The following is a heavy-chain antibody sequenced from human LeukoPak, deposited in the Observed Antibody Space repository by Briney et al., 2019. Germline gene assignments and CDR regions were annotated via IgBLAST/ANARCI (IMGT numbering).Heavy chain of an antibody. Sequence: ASVKVSCKASGYTFTSYGISWVRQAPGQGLEWMGWISTYNGDTDYAQKLQGRVTMTTDTSTSTAYMELRSLRSDDTAVYYCARDPGQYYDILTGYYTPYYFDYWGQGTLVTVSS. CDR3: ARDPGQYYDILTGYYTPYYFDY. CDR1: GYTFTSYG. D-gene: IGHD3-9*01. CDR2: ISTYNGDT. J-gene: IGHJ4*02. V-gene: IGHV1-18*01.